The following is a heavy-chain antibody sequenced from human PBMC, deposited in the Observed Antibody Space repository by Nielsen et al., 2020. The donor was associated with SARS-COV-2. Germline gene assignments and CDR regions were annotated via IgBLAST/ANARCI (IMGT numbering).Heavy chain of an antibody. V-gene: IGHV3-9*01. CDR3: AKERNVNTAVYRGMDV. J-gene: IGHJ6*02. D-gene: IGHD5/OR15-5a*01. CDR1: GFAFEDYA. CDR2: ISWNSDTI. Sequence: SLKISCTASGFAFEDYAMHWVRQAPGKGLEYVSGISWNSDTIRYAGSVKGRFTISRDNAKNTLYLQMNSLRPEDTALYYCAKERNVNTAVYRGMDVWGQGTTVTVSS.